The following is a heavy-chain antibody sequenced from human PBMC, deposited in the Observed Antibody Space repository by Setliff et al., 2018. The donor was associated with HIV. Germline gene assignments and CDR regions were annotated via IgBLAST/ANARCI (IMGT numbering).Heavy chain of an antibody. Sequence: GASVKVSCKASGYTFSSYAINWVRQAPGQELEWMGGIIPVYGTPKYAQKMQGRVTITTIESTSTAYMELTSLRSDDTAVYYCARIRGVIADASDIWGQGTMVTVS. J-gene: IGHJ3*02. D-gene: IGHD3-10*01. CDR3: ARIRGVIADASDI. CDR1: GYTFSSYA. V-gene: IGHV1-69*05. CDR2: IIPVYGTP.